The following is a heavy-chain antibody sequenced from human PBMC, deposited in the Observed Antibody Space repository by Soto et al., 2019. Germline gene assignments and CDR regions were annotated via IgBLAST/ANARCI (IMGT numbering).Heavy chain of an antibody. CDR1: GFPFTTYG. Sequence: QVQLVESGGGVVQPGRSLRLSCAASGFPFTTYGMHWVREGPGKGLEWVAVISYDGSNKNYADSVKGRFTISRDNSKNTLYLQMNSLRPEDTAVYYCVGGQYYLDYRGQGTLVTVSS. J-gene: IGHJ4*02. CDR2: ISYDGSNK. D-gene: IGHD3-10*01. V-gene: IGHV3-30*03. CDR3: VGGQYYLDY.